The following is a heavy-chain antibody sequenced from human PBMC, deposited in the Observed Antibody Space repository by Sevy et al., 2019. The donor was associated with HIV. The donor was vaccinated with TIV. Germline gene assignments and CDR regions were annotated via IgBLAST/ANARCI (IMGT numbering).Heavy chain of an antibody. CDR2: ISSSSSYI. CDR1: GFTFSSYN. D-gene: IGHD2-21*02. V-gene: IGHV3-21*01. CDR3: ARNRYCGGDCYSSPFDY. J-gene: IGHJ4*02. Sequence: GGSLKLSCAASGFTFSSYNMNWVGQAPGKGLEWVSSISSSSSYIYYEDSVKGRFTISRDNAKNSLYLQMNRERAEDTAVYYCARNRYCGGDCYSSPFDYWGQGTLVTVSS.